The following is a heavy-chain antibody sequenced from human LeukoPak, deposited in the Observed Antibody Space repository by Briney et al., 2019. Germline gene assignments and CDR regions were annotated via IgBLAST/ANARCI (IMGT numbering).Heavy chain of an antibody. Sequence: SQTMSLTCTVSGGSISSGSYYWSWIRQPAGKGLEWIARIYISGSTNYNPSLKSRVTISIDTSKNQFSLRLSSVTATDTAVYYCAREIDRFYYGSGDYGFDPWGQGTLVTVSS. CDR2: IYISGST. V-gene: IGHV4-61*02. J-gene: IGHJ5*02. CDR3: AREIDRFYYGSGDYGFDP. D-gene: IGHD3-22*01. CDR1: GGSISSGSYY.